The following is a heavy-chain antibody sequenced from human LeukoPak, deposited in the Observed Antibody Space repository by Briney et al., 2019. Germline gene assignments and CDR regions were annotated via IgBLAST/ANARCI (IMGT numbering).Heavy chain of an antibody. D-gene: IGHD3-22*01. Sequence: ASVKVSCKAPGYTFTSYGISWVRQAPGQGLEWMGWISAYNGNTNYAQKLQGRVTMTTDTSTSTAYVELRSLRSDDTAVYYCARGDYYDSSGYLNYYGMDVWGQGTTVTVSS. V-gene: IGHV1-18*01. CDR2: ISAYNGNT. CDR1: GYTFTSYG. CDR3: ARGDYYDSSGYLNYYGMDV. J-gene: IGHJ6*02.